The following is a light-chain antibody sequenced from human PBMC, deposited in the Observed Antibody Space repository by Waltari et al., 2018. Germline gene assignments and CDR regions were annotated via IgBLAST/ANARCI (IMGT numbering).Light chain of an antibody. CDR1: QSVSRT. Sequence: EIVLPQSPGPLSLSPGERAPLSCRASQSVSRTLAWYQQKPGQAPRLLIYDASSRATGIPDRFSGSGSGTDFSLTISRLEPEDCAVYYCQKYGTLPATFGQGTKVEIK. V-gene: IGKV3-20*01. CDR3: QKYGTLPAT. CDR2: DAS. J-gene: IGKJ1*01.